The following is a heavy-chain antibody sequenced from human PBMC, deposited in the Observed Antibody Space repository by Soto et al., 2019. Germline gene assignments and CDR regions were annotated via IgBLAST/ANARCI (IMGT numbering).Heavy chain of an antibody. CDR3: ARDSGSAAAGTGHYYYGMDV. CDR2: INPNSGGT. Sequence: ASVKVSCKASGYTFTGYYMHWVRQAPGQGLEWMGWINPNSGGTNYAQKFQGRVTMTRDTSISTAYMELSRLRSDDTAVYYCARDSGSAAAGTGHYYYGMDVWGQGTTVTVSS. CDR1: GYTFTGYY. V-gene: IGHV1-2*02. J-gene: IGHJ6*02. D-gene: IGHD6-13*01.